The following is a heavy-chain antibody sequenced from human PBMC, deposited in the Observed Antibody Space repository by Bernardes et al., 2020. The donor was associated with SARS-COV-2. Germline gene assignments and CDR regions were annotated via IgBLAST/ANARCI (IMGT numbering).Heavy chain of an antibody. D-gene: IGHD6-6*01. Sequence: GGSLRLSCAASGFTFSRYAMHWVRQAPGKGLEGVTIISYDGTYKYYADSVKGRFTISRDNSKNTLYLQMNSLRTEDTAVYYCARETGDSSSSEVDYWGQGTLVTVSS. V-gene: IGHV3-30-3*01. CDR1: GFTFSRYA. CDR3: ARETGDSSSSEVDY. CDR2: ISYDGTYK. J-gene: IGHJ4*02.